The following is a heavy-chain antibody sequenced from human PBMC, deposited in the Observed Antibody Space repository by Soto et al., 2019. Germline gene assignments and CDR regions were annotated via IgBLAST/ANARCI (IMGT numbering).Heavy chain of an antibody. Sequence: SETLSLTCTVSGGSISNYYWSWIRQPAGKGLEWIGRIYTSGNTNYNPSLKGRVTMSVDMSKNQFSLKLSSVAAADTAVYYCARDDNGHNGRAFDPWGQGTLVTVSS. V-gene: IGHV4-4*07. J-gene: IGHJ5*02. CDR2: IYTSGNT. D-gene: IGHD4-17*01. CDR1: GGSISNYY. CDR3: ARDDNGHNGRAFDP.